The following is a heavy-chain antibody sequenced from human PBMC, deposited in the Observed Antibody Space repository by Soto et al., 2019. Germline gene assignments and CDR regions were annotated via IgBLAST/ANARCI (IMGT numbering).Heavy chain of an antibody. CDR3: ARNGTYSSSLSQYSGMDV. Sequence: QVQLVQSGAEVKEPGSSVRVSCKASGGTFDNFIMNWVRQTPGQGLEWMGGIVPMLGTPTYAEKFKGRVTTPATGSTSTMYLEVTSLRSEDTAIYYCARNGTYSSSLSQYSGMDVWEQGTTVTVSS. CDR1: GGTFDNFI. V-gene: IGHV1-69*01. J-gene: IGHJ6*01. D-gene: IGHD1-26*01. CDR2: IVPMLGTP.